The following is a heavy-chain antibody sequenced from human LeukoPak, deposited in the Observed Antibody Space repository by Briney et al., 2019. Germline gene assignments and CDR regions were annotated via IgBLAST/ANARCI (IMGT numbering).Heavy chain of an antibody. J-gene: IGHJ6*03. CDR2: INGDGSST. V-gene: IGHV3-74*01. CDR1: GFTFSSHW. Sequence: GGSLRLSCAVSGFTFSSHWMHWVRQAPGKGLVWVSRINGDGSSTSYADSVKGRFTISRDNAKNTLYLQMNSLRAEDTAVYYCARGSYSYGLYYYYMDVWGKGTTVTVSS. CDR3: ARGSYSYGLYYYYMDV. D-gene: IGHD5-18*01.